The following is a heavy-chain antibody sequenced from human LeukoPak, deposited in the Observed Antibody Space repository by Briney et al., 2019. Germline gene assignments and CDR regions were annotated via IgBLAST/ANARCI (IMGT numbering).Heavy chain of an antibody. CDR3: ARDSSGYPNSWFVY. D-gene: IGHD3-22*01. CDR2: IWYDGSNK. Sequence: GGSLRLSCAASGFTFSSYGMHWVRQAPGKGLEWVAVIWYDGSNKYYAGSVKGRFTISRDNSKNTLYLQMNSLRAEDTAVYYCARDSSGYPNSWFVYWGQGTLVTVSS. CDR1: GFTFSSYG. J-gene: IGHJ4*02. V-gene: IGHV3-33*01.